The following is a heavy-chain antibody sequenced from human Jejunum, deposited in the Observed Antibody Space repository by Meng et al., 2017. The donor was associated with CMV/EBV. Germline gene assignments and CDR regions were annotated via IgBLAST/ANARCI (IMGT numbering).Heavy chain of an antibody. CDR2: IDGPSNSI. D-gene: IGHD4-17*01. Sequence: LRLSCTTSGFPFSDYFMSWIRQAPGKGLEWVSYIDGPSNSIHYADSVKGRFTISRDNANNALYLQMNSLRAEDTAIYYCARANYGFDNWGRGTLVTVSS. J-gene: IGHJ4*02. V-gene: IGHV3-11*01. CDR3: ARANYGFDN. CDR1: GFPFSDYF.